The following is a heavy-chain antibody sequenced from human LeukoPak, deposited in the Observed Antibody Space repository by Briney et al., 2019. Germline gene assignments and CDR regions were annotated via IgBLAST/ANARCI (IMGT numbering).Heavy chain of an antibody. D-gene: IGHD2-2*01. CDR2: VSGTGGRT. CDR3: ARRYCSSTSCYGMDV. J-gene: IGHJ6*02. Sequence: GGSLRLSCAASGFTFSTYAMSWVRQAPGKGLEWVSVVSGTGGRTYYADSVKGRFTISRDNSKNTLYLQMNSLRAEDTAVYYCARRYCSSTSCYGMDVWGQGTTVTVSS. CDR1: GFTFSTYA. V-gene: IGHV3-23*01.